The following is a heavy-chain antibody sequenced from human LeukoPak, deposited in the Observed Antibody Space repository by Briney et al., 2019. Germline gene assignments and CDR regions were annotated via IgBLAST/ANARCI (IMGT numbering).Heavy chain of an antibody. V-gene: IGHV4-34*01. J-gene: IGHJ4*02. D-gene: IGHD3-22*01. CDR2: ISQSGST. CDR1: GGSFSFYY. Sequence: PSETLSLTCAVYGGSFSFYYWSWIRQPPGKGLEWIGEISQSGSTNYNPSLKSRVNISLDTSENQFSLKLSSVTAADTAVYYCARDRRRSAYYYDSSGYTRFDYWGQGTLVTVSS. CDR3: ARDRRRSAYYYDSSGYTRFDY.